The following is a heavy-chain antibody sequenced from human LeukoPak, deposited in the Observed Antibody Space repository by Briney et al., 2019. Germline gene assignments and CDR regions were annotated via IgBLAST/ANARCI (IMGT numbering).Heavy chain of an antibody. V-gene: IGHV3-21*06. CDR1: GFTFSSIS. J-gene: IGHJ4*02. CDR3: TRDLPVPSLVRGIIIYGLIDY. Sequence: GGSLRLSCEGSGFTFSSISMNWVRQAPGKGLEWVSSISPNGDTIYHADSVKGRFTTSRDNAKSLLYLEMNSLRVEDAAVYYCTRDLPVPSLVRGIIIYGLIDYWGQGTLVTVSS. D-gene: IGHD3-10*01. CDR2: ISPNGDTI.